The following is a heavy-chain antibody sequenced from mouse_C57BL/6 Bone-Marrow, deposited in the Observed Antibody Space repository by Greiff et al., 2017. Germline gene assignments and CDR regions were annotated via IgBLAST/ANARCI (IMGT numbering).Heavy chain of an antibody. J-gene: IGHJ2*01. CDR1: GFTFSSYG. V-gene: IGHV5-6*01. D-gene: IGHD5-1*01. CDR2: ISSGGSYT. Sequence: EVQLQESGGDLVKPGGSLKLSCAASGFTFSSYGMSWVRQTPDKRLEWVATISSGGSYTYYQDSVKGRFTISRDNAKNTLYLQMSSLKSEDTAMYYCARRGYLLDYWGQGTTLTVSS. CDR3: ARRGYLLDY.